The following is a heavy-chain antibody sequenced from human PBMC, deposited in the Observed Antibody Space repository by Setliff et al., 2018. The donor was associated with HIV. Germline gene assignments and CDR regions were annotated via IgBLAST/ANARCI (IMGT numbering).Heavy chain of an antibody. CDR2: INAGNGNT. V-gene: IGHV1-3*01. CDR1: GYTFTSYA. CDR3: ARGFSVYSSSDPLLNWFDP. Sequence: ASVKVSCKASGYTFTSYAMHWVRQAPGQRLEWMGWINAGNGNTKYSQKFQGRVTITRDTSASTAYMELSSLRSEDTAVYYCARGFSVYSSSDPLLNWFDPWGQGTLVTVPQ. D-gene: IGHD6-6*01. J-gene: IGHJ5*02.